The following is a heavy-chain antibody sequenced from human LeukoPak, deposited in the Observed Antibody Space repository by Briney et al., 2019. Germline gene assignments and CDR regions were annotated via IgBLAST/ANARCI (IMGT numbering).Heavy chain of an antibody. Sequence: GRSLRLSCAASAFTLSSYGMHWVRQAPGKGLEWVAVLSYDGSYKYCPDSVKGRFTISRDNPKNTLYLQMNSLRAEDTAVYYCARAVDDYVWGSYRPPGHWGQGTLVTVSS. D-gene: IGHD3-16*02. CDR2: LSYDGSYK. CDR3: ARAVDDYVWGSYRPPGH. V-gene: IGHV3-30*03. J-gene: IGHJ4*02. CDR1: AFTLSSYG.